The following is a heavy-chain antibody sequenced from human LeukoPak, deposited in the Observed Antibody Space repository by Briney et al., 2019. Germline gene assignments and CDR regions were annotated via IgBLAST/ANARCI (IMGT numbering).Heavy chain of an antibody. CDR1: GDSVSSNSAA. CDR3: ARHEYRRHSSSWYYGAFDI. CDR2: TYYRSKWYN. J-gene: IGHJ3*02. Sequence: SQTLSLTCAISGDSVSSNSAAWNWIRQSPSRGLEWLGRTYYRSKWYNDYAVSVKSRITINPDTSKNQFSLKLSPVTAADTAVYYCARHEYRRHSSSWYYGAFDIWGQGTMVTVSS. D-gene: IGHD6-13*01. V-gene: IGHV6-1*01.